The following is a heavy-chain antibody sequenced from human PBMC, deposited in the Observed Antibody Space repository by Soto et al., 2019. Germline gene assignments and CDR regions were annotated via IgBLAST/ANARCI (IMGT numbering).Heavy chain of an antibody. CDR1: GFTFTSSA. Sequence: SVKVSCKASGFTFTSSAVQCVRQARGQRLEWIGWIVVGSGNTNYAQKFQERVTITRDMSTSTAYMELSNLRSEDTAVYYCAAFHDFWSGYLSDYYYGMDVWGQGTTVTVSS. CDR3: AAFHDFWSGYLSDYYYGMDV. J-gene: IGHJ6*02. V-gene: IGHV1-58*01. CDR2: IVVGSGNT. D-gene: IGHD3-3*01.